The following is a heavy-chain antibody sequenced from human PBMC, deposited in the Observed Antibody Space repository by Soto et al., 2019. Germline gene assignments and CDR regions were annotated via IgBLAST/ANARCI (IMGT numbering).Heavy chain of an antibody. J-gene: IGHJ4*02. V-gene: IGHV3-30-3*01. CDR3: ARDFYYDSSGTIDY. CDR2: ISYDGSNK. Sequence: GGSLRLSCAASGFTFSSYAMHWVRQAPGKGLEWVAVISYDGSNKYYADSVKGRFTISRDNSKNTLYLQMNSLRAEDTAVYYCARDFYYDSSGTIDYWGQGTLVTVSS. CDR1: GFTFSSYA. D-gene: IGHD3-22*01.